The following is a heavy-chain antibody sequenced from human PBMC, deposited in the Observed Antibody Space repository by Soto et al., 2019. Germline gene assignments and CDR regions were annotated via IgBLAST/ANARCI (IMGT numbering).Heavy chain of an antibody. CDR3: ARLGWNYGPFDY. D-gene: IGHD1-7*01. J-gene: IGHJ4*02. CDR1: GGSISSYY. CDR2: IYYSGST. V-gene: IGHV4-59*08. Sequence: SETLSLTCTVSGGSISSYYWSWIRQPPGKGLEWIGYIYYSGSTNYNPSLKSRVTISVDTSKNQVSLKLSSVTAADTAVYYCARLGWNYGPFDYWGQGTLVTVSS.